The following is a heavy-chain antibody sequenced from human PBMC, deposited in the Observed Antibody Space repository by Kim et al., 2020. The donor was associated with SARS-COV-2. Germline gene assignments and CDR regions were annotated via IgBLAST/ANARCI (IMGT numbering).Heavy chain of an antibody. CDR2: IYWDDDK. Sequence: SGPTLVNPTQTLTLTCTFSGFSLSTSAVGVGWIRQPPGKALEWLALIYWDDDKRYSPSLKSRLTITKDTSKNQVVLTMTNMDPVDTATYYCAHSLLRFFDWLPLSWFDPWGQGTLVSVSS. D-gene: IGHD3-9*01. CDR3: AHSLLRFFDWLPLSWFDP. V-gene: IGHV2-5*02. J-gene: IGHJ5*02. CDR1: GFSLSTSAVG.